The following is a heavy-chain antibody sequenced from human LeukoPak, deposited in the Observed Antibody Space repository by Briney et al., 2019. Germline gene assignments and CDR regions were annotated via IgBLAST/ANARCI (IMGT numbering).Heavy chain of an antibody. D-gene: IGHD2-8*01. V-gene: IGHV3-30-3*01. CDR1: GFTFSSYA. CDR2: ISYDGSNK. CDR3: ARASPRHSTSLMVYAMSSPLDY. Sequence: GGSLRLSCAASGFTFSSYAMHWVRQAPGKGLEWVAVISYDGSNKYYADSVKGRFTISRDNSKNTLYLQMNSLRAEDTAVYYCARASPRHSTSLMVYAMSSPLDYWGQGTLVTVSS. J-gene: IGHJ4*02.